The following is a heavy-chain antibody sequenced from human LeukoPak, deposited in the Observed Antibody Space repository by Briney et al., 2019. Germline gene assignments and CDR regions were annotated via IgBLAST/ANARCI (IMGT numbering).Heavy chain of an antibody. CDR2: ISASAGTT. J-gene: IGHJ4*02. Sequence: PGGSLRLSCVASGFTFSNYAMSWVRQVPGKGLEWVSGISASAGTTVYADSVKGRFTISRDNAKYSLFLQLNSLRGEDTAVYYCARGYYDSGTSYYFDYWGQGTLVTVSS. CDR3: ARGYYDSGTSYYFDY. D-gene: IGHD3-22*01. CDR1: GFTFSNYA. V-gene: IGHV3-23*01.